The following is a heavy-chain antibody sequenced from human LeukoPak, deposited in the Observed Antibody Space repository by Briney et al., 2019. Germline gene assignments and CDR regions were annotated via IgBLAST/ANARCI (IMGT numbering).Heavy chain of an antibody. Sequence: TSETVSLTCAVYGGSCSCYYWIWIRQPPGKGLEGIGEINHSGSTNYNPSLNSRVTISVDTSKNQFSLKLSSVPAADTAVYYCARGGSSSWYGAFDYWGQGTLVTVSS. V-gene: IGHV4-34*01. J-gene: IGHJ4*02. CDR2: INHSGST. CDR1: GGSCSCYY. CDR3: ARGGSSSWYGAFDY. D-gene: IGHD6-13*01.